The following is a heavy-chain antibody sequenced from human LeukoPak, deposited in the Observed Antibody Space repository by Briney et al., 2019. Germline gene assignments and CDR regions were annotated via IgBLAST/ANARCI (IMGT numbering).Heavy chain of an antibody. CDR2: IDTDGSDT. J-gene: IGHJ4*02. V-gene: IGHV3-74*01. D-gene: IGHD1-1*01. Sequence: GGSLRPSCAFSGFTFSMYAMAWVRQAPGKGLEWVSRIDTDGSDTSYADSVKGRFTISRDNAKNTLYLQLNSLRGEDTAVYYCARDRYPSAREFDYWGQGTLVTVSS. CDR3: ARDRYPSAREFDY. CDR1: GFTFSMYA.